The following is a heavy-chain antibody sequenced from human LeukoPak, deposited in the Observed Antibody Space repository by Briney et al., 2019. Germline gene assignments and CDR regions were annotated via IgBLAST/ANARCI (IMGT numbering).Heavy chain of an antibody. CDR3: AELGITMIGGV. Sequence: GGSLRLSCAASGFTFSSYAMNWVRQAPGKGLEWVSYISSSGSTIYYADSVKGRFTISRDNAKNSLYLQMSGLRAEDTAVYYCAELGITMIGGVWGKGTTVTISS. CDR1: GFTFSSYA. D-gene: IGHD3-10*02. J-gene: IGHJ6*04. CDR2: ISSSGSTI. V-gene: IGHV3-48*03.